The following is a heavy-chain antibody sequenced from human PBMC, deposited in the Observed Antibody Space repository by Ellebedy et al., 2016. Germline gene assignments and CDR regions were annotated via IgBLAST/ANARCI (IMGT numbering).Heavy chain of an antibody. J-gene: IGHJ4*02. CDR2: IIPILGIA. CDR1: GGTFSSYA. Sequence: SVKVSXKASGGTFSSYAISWVRQAPGQGLEWMGRIIPILGIANYAQKLRGRVTMTTDTSTSTAYMELSSLRSEDTAVYYCARDPRVGATYFDYWGQGTLVTISS. D-gene: IGHD1-26*01. CDR3: ARDPRVGATYFDY. V-gene: IGHV1-69*04.